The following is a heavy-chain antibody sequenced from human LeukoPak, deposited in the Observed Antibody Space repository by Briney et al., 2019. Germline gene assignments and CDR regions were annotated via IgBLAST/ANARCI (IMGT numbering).Heavy chain of an antibody. V-gene: IGHV3-48*04. CDR2: ISSSGSLI. D-gene: IGHD1-26*01. J-gene: IGHJ4*02. CDR1: GFTFSSYW. Sequence: QSGGSLRLSCAASGFTFSSYWMSWVRQAPGKGLEWVSYISSSGSLIYYADSVKGRFTISRDNAKNSLYLQMNSLRAEDTAVYYCARGETAGATYSRYWGQGTLVTVSS. CDR3: ARGETAGATYSRY.